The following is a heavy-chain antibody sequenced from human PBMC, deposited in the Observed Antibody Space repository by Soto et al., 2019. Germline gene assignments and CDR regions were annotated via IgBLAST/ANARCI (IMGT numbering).Heavy chain of an antibody. CDR3: ARLRIATNNYKWFDP. CDR1: GAALNSGNYY. Sequence: SEALSLSCSVSGAALNSGNYYLSWIRQVRGKGLEWIVHMYVTGAVDYNPSLRDRITISQDTSERQFSLNLRLATAADTAVYYCARLRIATNNYKWFDPWGQGTLVTVSS. J-gene: IGHJ5*02. V-gene: IGHV4-31*03. CDR2: MYVTGAV. D-gene: IGHD2-21*01.